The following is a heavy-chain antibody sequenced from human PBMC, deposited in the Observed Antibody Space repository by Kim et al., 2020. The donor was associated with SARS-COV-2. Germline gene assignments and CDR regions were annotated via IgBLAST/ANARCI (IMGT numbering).Heavy chain of an antibody. CDR1: GYTFTSYG. CDR3: AREFGNYYDSSGYYLGDWFDP. D-gene: IGHD3-22*01. CDR2: ISAYNGNT. Sequence: ASVKVSCKASGYTFTSYGISWVRQAPGQRLEWMGWISAYNGNTNYAQKLQGRVTMTTDTSTSTAYMELRSLRSDDTAVYYCAREFGNYYDSSGYYLGDWFDPWGQGTLVTVSS. V-gene: IGHV1-18*01. J-gene: IGHJ5*02.